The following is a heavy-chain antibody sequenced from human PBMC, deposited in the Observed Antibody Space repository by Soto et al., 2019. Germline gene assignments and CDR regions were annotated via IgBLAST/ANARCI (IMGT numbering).Heavy chain of an antibody. D-gene: IGHD3-9*01. V-gene: IGHV4-34*01. Sequence: SETLSLTCTASGGSFSGYYWTWIRQPPGTGLEWIGEINHSGSTIYKPSLKNRVTMSVDESKNEFSLNLTSVTAADTAIYYCVRSVILSRASYNGLIRLHYFDTWGPGTLVTSPQ. CDR1: GGSFSGYY. CDR3: VRSVILSRASYNGLIRLHYFDT. CDR2: INHSGST. J-gene: IGHJ4*02.